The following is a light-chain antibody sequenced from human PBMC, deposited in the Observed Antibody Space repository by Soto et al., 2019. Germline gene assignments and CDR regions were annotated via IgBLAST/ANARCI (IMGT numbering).Light chain of an antibody. CDR1: QSVSSS. J-gene: IGKJ1*01. V-gene: IGKV3-20*01. CDR3: QRYGA. CDR2: SAS. Sequence: DILFTQFPGTLSLSPGETALLSSRASQSVSSSVAWYQHKAGQAPRLLIYSASSRATGIPDRFSGSGSGTDFTLTISRLEPEDFAVYYCQRYGAFGQGTKVDIK.